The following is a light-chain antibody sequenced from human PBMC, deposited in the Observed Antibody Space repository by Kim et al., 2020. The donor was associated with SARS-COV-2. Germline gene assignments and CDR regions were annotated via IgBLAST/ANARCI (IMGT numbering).Light chain of an antibody. Sequence: PGKAARITCGGNNIGSKSVHWYQQKPGQAPVLVIYYDSDRPSGIPERFSGSNSGNTATLTISRVEAGDEADYYCQVWDSSSDHPVFGGGTQLTVL. CDR3: QVWDSSSDHPV. CDR2: YDS. J-gene: IGLJ3*02. V-gene: IGLV3-21*04. CDR1: NIGSKS.